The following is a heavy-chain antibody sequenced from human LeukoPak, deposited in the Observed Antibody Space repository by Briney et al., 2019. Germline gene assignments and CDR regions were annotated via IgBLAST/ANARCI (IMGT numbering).Heavy chain of an antibody. CDR2: INWNGGST. CDR1: GFTLDDYG. D-gene: IGHD3-3*01. V-gene: IGHV3-20*04. Sequence: GGSLRLSCAASGFTLDDYGMSWVRQAPGKGLEWVSGINWNGGSTGYADSVKGRFTISRDNAKNSLYLQMNSLRAEDTALYYCARDERLLSFLKWGQGTLVTVSS. J-gene: IGHJ4*02. CDR3: ARDERLLSFLK.